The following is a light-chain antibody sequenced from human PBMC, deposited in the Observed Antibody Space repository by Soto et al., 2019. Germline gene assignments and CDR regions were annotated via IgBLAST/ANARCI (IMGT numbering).Light chain of an antibody. CDR2: GAS. CDR1: QSISYS. Sequence: EIVLTQSPATVSLSPVARATLSCRDSQSISYSLAWYQQKPGQAPRLLIYGASSRATGIPDRFSGSGSGTDFTLTISRLEPEDFAVYYCQQYGSSPQLTFGQGTKVDI. CDR3: QQYGSSPQLT. J-gene: IGKJ1*01. V-gene: IGKV3-20*01.